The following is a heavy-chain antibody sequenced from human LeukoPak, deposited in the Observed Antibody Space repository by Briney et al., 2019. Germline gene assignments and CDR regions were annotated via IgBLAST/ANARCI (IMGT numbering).Heavy chain of an antibody. J-gene: IGHJ5*02. D-gene: IGHD3-9*01. CDR1: GGTFSSYA. V-gene: IGHV1-69*05. CDR2: IIPIFGTA. CDR3: ARGVYDILTGYYGYSWFDP. Sequence: SVKVSCKASGGTFSSYAINWVRQAPGQGLEWMGRIIPIFGTANYAQKFQGRVMITTDESTSTAYMELSSLRSEDTAVYYCARGVYDILTGYYGYSWFDPWGQGTLVTVSS.